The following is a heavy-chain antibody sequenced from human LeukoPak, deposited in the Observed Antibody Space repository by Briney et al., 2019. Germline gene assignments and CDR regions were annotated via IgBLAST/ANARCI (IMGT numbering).Heavy chain of an antibody. CDR3: TRGGDGYIPFDY. CDR1: GFTFGDYA. V-gene: IGHV3-49*04. Sequence: GGSLRLSCTASGFTFGDYAMSWVRQAPGKGLEWVGFIRSKAYGGTTEYAASVKGRFTISRDDSKSIAYLQMNSLKTEDTAVYYCTRGGDGYIPFDYWGQGTLATVSS. CDR2: IRSKAYGGTT. J-gene: IGHJ4*02. D-gene: IGHD5-24*01.